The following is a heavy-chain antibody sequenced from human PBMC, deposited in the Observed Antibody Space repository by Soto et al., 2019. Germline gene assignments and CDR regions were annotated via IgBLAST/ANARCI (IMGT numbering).Heavy chain of an antibody. CDR3: ARDGNYYGSGSSHWFDP. V-gene: IGHV3-48*01. D-gene: IGHD3-10*01. CDR2: ISSSSSTI. Sequence: EVQLVESGGGLVQPGGSLRLSCAASGFTFSSYSMNWVRQAPGKGLEWVSYISSSSSTIYYADSVKGRFTISRDNAKNSLYLQMNSLGAEDTAVYYCARDGNYYGSGSSHWFDPWGQGTLVTVSS. CDR1: GFTFSSYS. J-gene: IGHJ5*02.